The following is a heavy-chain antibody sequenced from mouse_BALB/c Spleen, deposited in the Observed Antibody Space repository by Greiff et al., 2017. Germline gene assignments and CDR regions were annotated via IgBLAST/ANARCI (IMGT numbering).Heavy chain of an antibody. Sequence: EVMLVESGPGLVKPSQSLSLTCTVTGYSITSDYAWNWIRQFPGNKLEWMGYISYSGSTSYNPSLKSRISITRDTSKNQFFLQLNSVTTEDTATYYCASHYDGYYYAMDYWGQGTSVTVSS. D-gene: IGHD2-3*01. CDR3: ASHYDGYYYAMDY. J-gene: IGHJ4*01. V-gene: IGHV3-2*02. CDR1: GYSITSDYA. CDR2: ISYSGST.